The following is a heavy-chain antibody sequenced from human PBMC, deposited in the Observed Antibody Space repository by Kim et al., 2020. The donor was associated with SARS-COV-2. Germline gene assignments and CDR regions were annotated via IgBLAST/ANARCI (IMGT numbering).Heavy chain of an antibody. V-gene: IGHV3-48*03. CDR1: GFTFSSYE. Sequence: GGSLRLSCAASGFTFSSYEMNWVRLAPGKGLEWVSYISSSGSTIYYADSVKGRFTISRDNAKNSLYLQMNSLRAEDTAVYYCARELGYCSSTSCSKGVDYWGQGTLVTVSS. J-gene: IGHJ4*02. D-gene: IGHD2-2*01. CDR3: ARELGYCSSTSCSKGVDY. CDR2: ISSSGSTI.